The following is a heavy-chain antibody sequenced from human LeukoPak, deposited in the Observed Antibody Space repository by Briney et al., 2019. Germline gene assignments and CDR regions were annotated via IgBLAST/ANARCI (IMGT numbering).Heavy chain of an antibody. CDR2: IIPIFGTA. CDR1: GGTFSSYA. D-gene: IGHD4-11*01. J-gene: IGHJ6*03. V-gene: IGHV1-69*13. Sequence: ASVKVSCKASGGTFSSYAISWVRQAPGQGLEWMGGIIPIFGTANYAQKFQGRVTITADESTSTAYMELSSLRSEDTAVYYCASCPTDYYYYMDVWGKGTTVTVSS. CDR3: ASCPTDYYYYMDV.